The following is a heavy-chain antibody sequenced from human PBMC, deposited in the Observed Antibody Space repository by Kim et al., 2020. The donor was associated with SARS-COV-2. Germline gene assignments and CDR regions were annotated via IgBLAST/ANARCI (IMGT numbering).Heavy chain of an antibody. Sequence: YYADAVKCRFPISRDNSKNTLYLQMNSLRAEDTAVYYCARDRAYSSSRSYWGQGTLGTVSS. V-gene: IGHV3-53*01. J-gene: IGHJ4*02. D-gene: IGHD6-13*01. CDR3: ARDRAYSSSRSY.